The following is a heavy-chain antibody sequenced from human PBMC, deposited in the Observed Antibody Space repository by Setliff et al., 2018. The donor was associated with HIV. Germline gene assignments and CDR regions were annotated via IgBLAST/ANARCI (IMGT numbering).Heavy chain of an antibody. CDR2: ISSSSSTI. D-gene: IGHD6-19*01. J-gene: IGHJ4*02. V-gene: IGHV3-48*01. Sequence: PGGSLRLSCAASGFTFSYYTMNWVRQAPGKGLEWVSYISSSSSTIYYADSVKGRFTISRDNAKNSLYLQMNSLRAEDTAVYYCARGLTIAVALYWGQGTLVTVSS. CDR1: GFTFSYYT. CDR3: ARGLTIAVALY.